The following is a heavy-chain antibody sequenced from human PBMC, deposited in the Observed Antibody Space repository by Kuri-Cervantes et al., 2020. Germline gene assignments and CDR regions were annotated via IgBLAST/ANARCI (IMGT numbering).Heavy chain of an antibody. CDR2: IYYSGIT. D-gene: IGHD3-10*01. CDR1: GDSVNSGSNY. CDR3: TRVLDYYGSGSYGFDF. Sequence: SETLSLTCTVSGDSVNSGSNYWSWIRQPAGKGLEWIGYIYYSGITDYNPSLQSRVTISIDTSKNQFFLKVKSVTAADTAVYYCTRVLDYYGSGSYGFDFWGPGTVVTVSS. J-gene: IGHJ3*01. V-gene: IGHV4-61*10.